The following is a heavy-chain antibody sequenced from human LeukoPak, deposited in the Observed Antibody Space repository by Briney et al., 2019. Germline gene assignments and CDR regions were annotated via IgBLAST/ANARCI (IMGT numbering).Heavy chain of an antibody. CDR3: AKDYLSMDV. CDR2: SSGSGGST. Sequence: GRTLTLSSAASGFTVSSYGMSLVPQSPGQGLEAFSASSGSGGSTYYADSVKGRFTISRDNSKNTLYLQMNSLRAEDTAVYYCAKDYLSMDVWGKGTTVTISS. CDR1: GFTVSSYG. V-gene: IGHV3-23*01. D-gene: IGHD2/OR15-2a*01. J-gene: IGHJ6*03.